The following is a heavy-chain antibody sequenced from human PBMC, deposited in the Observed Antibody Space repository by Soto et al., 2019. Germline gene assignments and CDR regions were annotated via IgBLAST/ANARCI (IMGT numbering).Heavy chain of an antibody. CDR3: ARDLSEDIVVVVAASDAFDI. V-gene: IGHV1-18*01. J-gene: IGHJ3*02. CDR2: ISAYNGNT. D-gene: IGHD2-15*01. CDR1: GYTFTSYG. Sequence: QVQLVQSGAEVKKPGASVKVSCKASGYTFTSYGISWVRQAPGQGLEWMGWISAYNGNTNYAQKLHGRVTMTTDTSTSTAYMELRSLRSDDTAVYYCARDLSEDIVVVVAASDAFDIWGQGTMVTVSS.